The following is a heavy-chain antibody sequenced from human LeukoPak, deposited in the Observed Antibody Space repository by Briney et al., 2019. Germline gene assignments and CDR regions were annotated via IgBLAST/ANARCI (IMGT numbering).Heavy chain of an antibody. CDR1: GYTFTTYD. Sequence: GASVKVSCKASGYTFTTYDINWVRQATGQGLEWMGWMNPNSGNTGCAQKFQGRVTMTRNTSISTAYMELSSLRSEDTAVYYCAKERHFGSGREGLDVWGNGTTVTVSS. V-gene: IGHV1-8*01. J-gene: IGHJ6*04. D-gene: IGHD3-10*01. CDR3: AKERHFGSGREGLDV. CDR2: MNPNSGNT.